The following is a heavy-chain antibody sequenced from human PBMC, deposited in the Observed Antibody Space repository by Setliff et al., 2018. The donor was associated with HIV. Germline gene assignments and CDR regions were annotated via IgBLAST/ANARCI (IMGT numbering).Heavy chain of an antibody. CDR1: GYTFNNYA. D-gene: IGHD3-3*01. CDR2: INTNTGNP. J-gene: IGHJ4*02. V-gene: IGHV7-4-1*02. CDR3: ARDLKRPNSNFWGGYPIPFDS. Sequence: GASVKVSCKASGYTFNNYAMNWVRQAPGQGLELMGWINTNTGNPTYAQGFTGRFVCSLDTSVSTACLQISSLKAEEPAVYFCARDLKRPNSNFWGGYPIPFDSGGQGTLVTVSS.